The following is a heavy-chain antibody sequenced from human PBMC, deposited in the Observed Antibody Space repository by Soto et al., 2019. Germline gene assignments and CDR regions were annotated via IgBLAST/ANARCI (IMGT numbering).Heavy chain of an antibody. Sequence: GGSLRLSCAASGFTFSSYSMNWVRQAPGKGLEWVSSISSSSSYIYYADSVKGRFTISRENAKNSLYLQMNSLRAEDTAVYYCARDYSYYYGSGSKYYMDVWGKGTTVTVSS. D-gene: IGHD3-10*01. CDR2: ISSSSSYI. J-gene: IGHJ6*03. CDR1: GFTFSSYS. V-gene: IGHV3-21*01. CDR3: ARDYSYYYGSGSKYYMDV.